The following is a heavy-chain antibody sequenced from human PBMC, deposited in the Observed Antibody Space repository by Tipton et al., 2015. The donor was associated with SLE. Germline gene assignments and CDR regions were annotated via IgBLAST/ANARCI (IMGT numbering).Heavy chain of an antibody. CDR1: GGSISSYY. CDR3: ARARHYYDSSGYWGGWFDP. V-gene: IGHV4-59*08. J-gene: IGHJ5*02. CDR2: IYYSGST. Sequence: TLSLTCTVSGGSISSYYWSWIRQPPGKGLEWIGYIYYSGSTNYNPSLQSRVTISVDTSKNQFSLKLSPVTAADTAVYYCARARHYYDSSGYWGGWFDPWGQGTLVTVSS. D-gene: IGHD3-22*01.